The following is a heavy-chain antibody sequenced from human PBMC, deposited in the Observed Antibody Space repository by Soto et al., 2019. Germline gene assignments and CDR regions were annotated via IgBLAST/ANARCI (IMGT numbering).Heavy chain of an antibody. D-gene: IGHD4-4*01. CDR2: INASGGNT. CDR1: GYTFTSYY. Sequence: GASVKVSCKASGYTFTSYYMHWVLQAPGQGLEWMGIINASGGNTSYAQKFQGRVTMTRDTSTSTAYMELRSLRSDDTAVYYCARDLQDSPGWFDPWGQGTLVTVSS. CDR3: ARDLQDSPGWFDP. V-gene: IGHV1-46*01. J-gene: IGHJ5*02.